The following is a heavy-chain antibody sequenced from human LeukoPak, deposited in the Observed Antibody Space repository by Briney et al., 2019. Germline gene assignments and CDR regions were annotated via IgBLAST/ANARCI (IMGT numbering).Heavy chain of an antibody. Sequence: ASVKVSCKASGYTFTGYYMHWVRQAPGQGLEWMGWINPNSGGTNYAQKFQGRVTMTRDTSISTAYMELSRLRSDDTAVYYCARVYYYDSSGYYDYWGQGTLVTVSS. CDR1: GYTFTGYY. CDR2: INPNSGGT. D-gene: IGHD3-22*01. CDR3: ARVYYYDSSGYYDY. V-gene: IGHV1-2*02. J-gene: IGHJ4*02.